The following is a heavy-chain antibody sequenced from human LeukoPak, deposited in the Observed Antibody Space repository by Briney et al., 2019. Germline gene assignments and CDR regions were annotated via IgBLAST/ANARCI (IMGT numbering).Heavy chain of an antibody. CDR3: AKDRWVGATDYFDY. Sequence: PGGSLRLSCAASEFTFSSYGMHWVHQAPGKGLEWVAFIRNDGSNKYYADSVKGRFTISRDNFKKTMFLEMNSLRTEDTAVYHCAKDRWVGATDYFDYWGQGTQVTVST. V-gene: IGHV3-30*02. J-gene: IGHJ4*02. CDR1: EFTFSSYG. D-gene: IGHD1-26*01. CDR2: IRNDGSNK.